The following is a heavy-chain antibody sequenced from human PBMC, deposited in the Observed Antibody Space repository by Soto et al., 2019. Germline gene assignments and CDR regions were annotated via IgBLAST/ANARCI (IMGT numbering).Heavy chain of an antibody. CDR3: ARHVTADYDFLFDP. J-gene: IGHJ5*02. CDR2: IYYSGST. Sequence: PSGTLSLTCAVYGGSFSGYYWSWIRQPPGKGLEWIGYIYYSGSTNYNPSLKSRVTISVDTSKNQFSLKLSSVTAADTAVYYCARHVTADYDFLFDPWGQGTLVTVSS. V-gene: IGHV4-59*08. D-gene: IGHD3-3*01. CDR1: GGSFSGYY.